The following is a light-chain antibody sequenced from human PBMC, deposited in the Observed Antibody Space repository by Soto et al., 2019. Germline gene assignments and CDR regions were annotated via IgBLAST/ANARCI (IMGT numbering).Light chain of an antibody. CDR1: QSVSSSY. CDR3: QQYGSSPRT. CDR2: GAS. V-gene: IGKV3-20*01. Sequence: EIVLTQSPGTLSLSPGERATLSCRASQSVSSSYLAWYQQKPGQAPRLLIYGASSRATGIPDRFSGSGSGTDYTLTISRLEPEDVAVYYCQQYGSSPRTFGQGTKGELK. J-gene: IGKJ1*01.